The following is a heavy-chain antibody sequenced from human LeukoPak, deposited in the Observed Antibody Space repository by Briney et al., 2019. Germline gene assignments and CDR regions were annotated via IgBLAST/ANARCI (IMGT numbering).Heavy chain of an antibody. D-gene: IGHD3-22*01. CDR1: GFTFSSYA. V-gene: IGHV3-30-3*01. CDR2: ISFDGNTK. CDR3: ARDSGDSTGYIIDY. Sequence: SLRLSCAASGFTFSSYAVHWVRQAPGKGLEWVAVISFDGNTKHYADSVKGRFTISRDNSKNTLYLQMNSLRPEDTAVYYCARDSGDSTGYIIDYWGQGTLVTVSS. J-gene: IGHJ4*02.